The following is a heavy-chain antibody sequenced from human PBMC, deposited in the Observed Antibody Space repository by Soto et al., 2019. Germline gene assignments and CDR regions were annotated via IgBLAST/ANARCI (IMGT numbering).Heavy chain of an antibody. D-gene: IGHD2-15*01. Sequence: QVQLVQSGAEVKKPGASVKVSCEASGYTFSNFGISWVRQAPGQGLEWMGWISAYSGNADYPQKLQGRVSMSTDTSTSTAYMEVRSLRSDDTAVYYCARVSGYCNGGGCHDYWGQGTLVTVSS. CDR2: ISAYSGNA. CDR1: GYTFSNFG. V-gene: IGHV1-18*01. J-gene: IGHJ4*02. CDR3: ARVSGYCNGGGCHDY.